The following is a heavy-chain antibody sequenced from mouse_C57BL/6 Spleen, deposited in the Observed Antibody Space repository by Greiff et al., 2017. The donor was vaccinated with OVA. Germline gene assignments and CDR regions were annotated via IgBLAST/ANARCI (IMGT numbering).Heavy chain of an antibody. Sequence: VQLQQPGAELVRPGSSVKLSCKASGYTFTSYWMHWVKQRPIQGLEWIGNIDPSDSETHSNPKFKDKATLTVDKSSSTAYMQLSSLTSEDSAVYYCARGLGYSNSWFAYWGQGTLVTVSA. D-gene: IGHD2-5*01. J-gene: IGHJ3*01. V-gene: IGHV1-52*01. CDR3: ARGLGYSNSWFAY. CDR1: GYTFTSYW. CDR2: IDPSDSET.